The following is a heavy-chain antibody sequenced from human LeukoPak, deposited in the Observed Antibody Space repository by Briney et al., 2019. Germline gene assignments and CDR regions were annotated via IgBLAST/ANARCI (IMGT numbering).Heavy chain of an antibody. CDR1: GGSFSGYY. V-gene: IGHV4-34*01. J-gene: IGHJ6*02. CDR2: INHSGST. Sequence: SETLSLTCAVYGGSFSGYYWSLIRQPPGKGLEWIGEINHSGSTNYNPSLKSRVTISVDTSKNQFSLKLSSVTAADTAVYYCATLRRYYGMDVWGQGTTATVSS. CDR3: ATLRRYYGMDV.